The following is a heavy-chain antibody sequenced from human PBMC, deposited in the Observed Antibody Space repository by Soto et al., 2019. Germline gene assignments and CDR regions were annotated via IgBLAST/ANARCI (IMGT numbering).Heavy chain of an antibody. CDR2: IYSGGST. J-gene: IGHJ6*02. Sequence: GGSLRLSCAASGFTVSSNYMSWVRQAPGKGLEWVSVIYSGGSTYYADSVKGRFTISRHNSKNTLYLQMNSLRAEDTAVYYCANLDSSSSIYYYYGMDVWGQGTTVTVSS. CDR3: ANLDSSSSIYYYYGMDV. V-gene: IGHV3-53*01. D-gene: IGHD6-13*01. CDR1: GFTVSSNY.